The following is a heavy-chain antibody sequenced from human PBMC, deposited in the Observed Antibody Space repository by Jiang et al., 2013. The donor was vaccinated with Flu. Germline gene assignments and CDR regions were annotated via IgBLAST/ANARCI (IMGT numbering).Heavy chain of an antibody. Sequence: GTTDYAAPVKGRFTISRDDSKNTLYLQMNSLKTEDTAVYYCTTGEAPAGYFQHWGQGTLVTVSS. V-gene: IGHV3-15*01. D-gene: IGHD6-13*01. CDR3: TTGEAPAGYFQH. J-gene: IGHJ1*01. CDR2: GTT.